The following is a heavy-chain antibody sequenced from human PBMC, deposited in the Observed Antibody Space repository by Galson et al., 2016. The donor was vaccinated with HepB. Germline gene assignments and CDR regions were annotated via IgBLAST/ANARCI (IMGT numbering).Heavy chain of an antibody. J-gene: IGHJ4*02. CDR1: GYTFTSNY. CDR2: INPSVGTT. V-gene: IGHV1-46*01. Sequence: SVKVSCKASGYTFTSNYMHWVRQAPGQGLEWMGLINPSVGTTSYTQKFQGRVTMTRDTSTSTVYLELSSLKASDTAIYYCARQRSYADSSGYYYVFDYWGQGTLVTVSS. CDR3: ARQRSYADSSGYYYVFDY. D-gene: IGHD3-22*01.